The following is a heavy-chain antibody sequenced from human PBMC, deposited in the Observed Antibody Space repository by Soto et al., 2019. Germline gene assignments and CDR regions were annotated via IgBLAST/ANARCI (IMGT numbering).Heavy chain of an antibody. D-gene: IGHD6-19*01. CDR1: GGSVSSCSYY. CDR2: IYYSGST. J-gene: IGHJ1*01. Sequence: PSETLSLTCTVSGGSVSSCSYYWSWIRQPPGKGLEWIGYIYYSGSTNYNPSLKRRVTISVGTSKNQFSLKLSSVTAADTAVYYCARKQRDSSGWGPFQHWGQGTLVTVSS. CDR3: ARKQRDSSGWGPFQH. V-gene: IGHV4-61*01.